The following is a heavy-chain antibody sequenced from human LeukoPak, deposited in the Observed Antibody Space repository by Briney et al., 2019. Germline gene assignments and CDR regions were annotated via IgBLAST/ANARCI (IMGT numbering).Heavy chain of an antibody. D-gene: IGHD4-17*01. CDR3: IVFGDSNH. Sequence: GGSLRLSCAASGLTGSHNYVSWVRQAPGKGLEWVSAIHTSGDTCYADSVKGRFTISRDTSKNTLYPQISSLRVEDTAVYYCIVFGDSNHWGQGTLVTVSS. CDR2: IHTSGDT. CDR1: GLTGSHNY. J-gene: IGHJ5*02. V-gene: IGHV3-53*01.